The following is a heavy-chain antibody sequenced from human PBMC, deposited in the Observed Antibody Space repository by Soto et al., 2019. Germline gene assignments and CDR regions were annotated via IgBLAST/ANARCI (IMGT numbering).Heavy chain of an antibody. J-gene: IGHJ6*03. V-gene: IGHV3-11*01. CDR3: ARDRGRSGYYYMDV. D-gene: IGHD6-25*01. Sequence: GGSLRLSCAASGFTFSDYYMSWFRQAPGKGLEWVSYISSSGSTIYYAGSVKGRFTISRDNAKNSLYLQMNSLRAEDTAVYYCARDRGRSGYYYMDVWGKGTTVTVSS. CDR2: ISSSGSTI. CDR1: GFTFSDYY.